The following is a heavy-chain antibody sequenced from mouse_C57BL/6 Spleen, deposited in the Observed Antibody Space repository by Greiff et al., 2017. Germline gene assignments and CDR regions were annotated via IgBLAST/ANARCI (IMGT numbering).Heavy chain of an antibody. CDR2: INPYNGGT. V-gene: IGHV1-19*01. D-gene: IGHD1-1*01. J-gene: IGHJ2*01. CDR1: GYTFTDYY. CDR3: ARRGFITTVVPFDY. Sequence: EVQLQQSGPVLVKPGASVKMSCKASGYTFTDYYMNWVKQSHGKSLEWIGVINPYNGGTSYNQKFKGKATLIVDKSSSTAYMELNSLTSADSAVYYCARRGFITTVVPFDYWGQGTTLTVSS.